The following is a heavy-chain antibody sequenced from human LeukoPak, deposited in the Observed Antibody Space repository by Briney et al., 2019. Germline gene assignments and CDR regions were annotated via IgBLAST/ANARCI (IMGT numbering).Heavy chain of an antibody. CDR1: GYTFTSYY. J-gene: IGHJ4*02. CDR2: INPSGGST. D-gene: IGHD7-27*01. CDR3: AKARTGDTDY. Sequence: GASVKVSCKASGYTFTSYYLHWVRQAPGQGLEWMGIINPSGGSTTYAQKFQGRVTMTRDTSTSTVYMELSSLRSEDTAVYYCAKARTGDTDYWGQGTLVTVSS. V-gene: IGHV1-46*01.